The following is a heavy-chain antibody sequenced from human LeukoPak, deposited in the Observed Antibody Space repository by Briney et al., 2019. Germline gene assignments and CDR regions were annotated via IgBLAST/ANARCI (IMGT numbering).Heavy chain of an antibody. D-gene: IGHD3-10*01. CDR3: ARTDDPYSYGSGSFSN. V-gene: IGHV3-11*04. CDR2: ISTSSSTI. CDR1: GFTFSDYF. Sequence: GGSLRLSCAASGFTFSDYFMSWIRQAPGKGLEWAAYISTSSSTINYADSVKGRFTISRDNAKNSVYLQMNSLRAEDTAMYYCARTDDPYSYGSGSFSNWGQGTLVTVSS. J-gene: IGHJ4*02.